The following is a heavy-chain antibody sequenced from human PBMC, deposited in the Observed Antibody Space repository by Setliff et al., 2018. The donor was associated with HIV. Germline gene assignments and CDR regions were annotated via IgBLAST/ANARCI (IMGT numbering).Heavy chain of an antibody. J-gene: IGHJ5*02. CDR2: ILDGRVT. D-gene: IGHD6-19*01. CDR1: GYSITSGHFY. CDR3: ARPHSGRGGGAYFDP. Sequence: SETLSLTCAVSGYSITSGHFYWGWIRQAPGKGLEWIGNILDGRVTFFNPSLRGRVTISVDASKNQVSLNLRSVTAADSAVYHCARPHSGRGGGAYFDPWGQGILVTVSS. V-gene: IGHV4-38-2*01.